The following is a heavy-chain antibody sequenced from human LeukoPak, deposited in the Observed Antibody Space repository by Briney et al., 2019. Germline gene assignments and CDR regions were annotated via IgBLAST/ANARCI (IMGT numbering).Heavy chain of an antibody. Sequence: GGSLRLSCGASGFTFSSYWMTWVRQAPGKGLEWVANINLDGNGRFYVDSVKGRFTISRDNNKKSVYLQMNSLRAEDTAVYYCAELGITMIGGVWGKGTTVTISS. D-gene: IGHD3-10*02. J-gene: IGHJ6*04. CDR1: GFTFSSYW. CDR2: INLDGNGR. CDR3: AELGITMIGGV. V-gene: IGHV3-7*01.